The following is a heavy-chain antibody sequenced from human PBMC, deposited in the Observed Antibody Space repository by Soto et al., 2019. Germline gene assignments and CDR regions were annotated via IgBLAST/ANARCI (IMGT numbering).Heavy chain of an antibody. Sequence: GGSLRLSCAASGFTFSSYWMHWVRQAPGKGLVWVSRINSDGSSTSYADSVKGRFTISRDNAKNTLYLQMNSLRAEDTAVYYCARGDITIFGVVITTDDYYYYGMDVWGQGTTVTVSS. CDR3: ARGDITIFGVVITTDDYYYYGMDV. J-gene: IGHJ6*02. D-gene: IGHD3-3*01. CDR2: INSDGSST. CDR1: GFTFSSYW. V-gene: IGHV3-74*01.